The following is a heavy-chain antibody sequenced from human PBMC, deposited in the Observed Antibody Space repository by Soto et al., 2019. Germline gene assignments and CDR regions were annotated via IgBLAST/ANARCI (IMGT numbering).Heavy chain of an antibody. D-gene: IGHD7-27*01. CDR3: ARDGDRNWFDP. CDR2: IIPILGIA. CDR1: GGTFSSYT. J-gene: IGHJ5*02. V-gene: IGHV1-69*08. Sequence: QVQLVQSGAEVKKPGSSVKVSCKASGGTFSSYTISWVRQAPGQGLEWMGRIIPILGIANYAQKFQGRVRITADKSTSTAYMELSSLRSEDTAVYYCARDGDRNWFDPWGQGTLVTVSS.